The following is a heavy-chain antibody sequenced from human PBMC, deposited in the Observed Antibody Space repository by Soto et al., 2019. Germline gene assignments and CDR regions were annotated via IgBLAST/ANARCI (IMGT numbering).Heavy chain of an antibody. V-gene: IGHV3-30-3*01. Sequence: QVQLVESGGGVVQPGRSLRLSCAASTFTFSTYGMHWVRQAPGKGLEWVAFISNDGSNKYYADSVKGRFTISRDNSRNTLYLQRNSLRADDTAVFYCAGEDLAAPGSTFDIWGQGTMVTVS. D-gene: IGHD6-13*01. CDR1: TFTFSTYG. J-gene: IGHJ3*02. CDR2: ISNDGSNK. CDR3: AGEDLAAPGSTFDI.